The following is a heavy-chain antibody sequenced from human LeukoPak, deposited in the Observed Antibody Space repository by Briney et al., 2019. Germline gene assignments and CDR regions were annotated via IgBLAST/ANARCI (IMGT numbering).Heavy chain of an antibody. CDR3: VRDGKWIHNDYGLDV. Sequence: GGSLRLSCAASGFSFSIYRMSWVRQAPGKGLEWVANIKQDGSETYYLDSVEGRFTISRDNATESLYLQMNSLSAEDTAVFYCVRDGKWIHNDYGLDVWGPGTTVTVSS. D-gene: IGHD5-18*01. CDR1: GFSFSIYR. CDR2: IKQDGSET. V-gene: IGHV3-7*01. J-gene: IGHJ6*02.